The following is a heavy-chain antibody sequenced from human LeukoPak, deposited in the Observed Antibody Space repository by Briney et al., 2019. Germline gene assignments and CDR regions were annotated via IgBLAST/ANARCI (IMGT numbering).Heavy chain of an antibody. J-gene: IGHJ4*02. Sequence: PGGSLRPSCAASGFTFSSYNMNWVRQAPGKGLEWVSSITSDSRYMYYADSVKGRFTISRDNSKNTLYLQMNSLRAEDTAVYYCARRSGCVDYWGQGTLVTVSS. CDR2: ITSDSRYM. V-gene: IGHV3-21*01. CDR1: GFTFSSYN. D-gene: IGHD6-19*01. CDR3: ARRSGCVDY.